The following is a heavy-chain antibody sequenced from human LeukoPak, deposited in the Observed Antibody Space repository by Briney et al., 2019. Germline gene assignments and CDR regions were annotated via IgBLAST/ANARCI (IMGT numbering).Heavy chain of an antibody. CDR2: INSDGSST. J-gene: IGHJ4*02. CDR3: ARDQSYSDFWSGYIESPGKYYFDY. CDR1: GFTFSSYW. V-gene: IGHV3-74*01. Sequence: PGGSLRLSCAASGFTFSSYWMHWVRQAPGKGLVWVSRINSDGSSTSYADSVKGRFTISRDNAKNTLYLQMNSLRAEDTAVYYCARDQSYSDFWSGYIESPGKYYFDYWGQGTLVTVSS. D-gene: IGHD3-3*01.